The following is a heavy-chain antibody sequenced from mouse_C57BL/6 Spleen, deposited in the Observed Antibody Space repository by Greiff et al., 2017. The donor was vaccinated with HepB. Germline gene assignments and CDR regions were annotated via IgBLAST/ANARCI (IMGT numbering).Heavy chain of an antibody. CDR1: GYTFTSYW. Sequence: VQLQQSGTVLARPGASVKMSCKTSGYTFTSYWMHWVKQRPGQGLEWIGAIYPGNSDTSYNQKFKGKAKLTAGTSASTAYMELSSLTNEDSAVYYCTFTTVAPFAYWGQGTLVTVSA. J-gene: IGHJ3*01. V-gene: IGHV1-5*01. CDR3: TFTTVAPFAY. CDR2: IYPGNSDT. D-gene: IGHD1-1*01.